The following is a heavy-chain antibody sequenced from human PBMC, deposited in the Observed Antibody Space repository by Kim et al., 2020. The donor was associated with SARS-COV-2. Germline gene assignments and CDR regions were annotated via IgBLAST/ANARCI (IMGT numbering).Heavy chain of an antibody. J-gene: IGHJ4*02. CDR2: IYYSGST. CDR1: GGSISSYY. Sequence: SETLSLTCTVSGGSISSYYWSWIRQPPGKGLEWIGYIYYSGSTNYNPSLKSRVTISVDTSKNQFSLKLSSVTAADTAVYYCARVLRSSGYLFDYWGQGTLVTASS. D-gene: IGHD3-22*01. CDR3: ARVLRSSGYLFDY. V-gene: IGHV4-59*01.